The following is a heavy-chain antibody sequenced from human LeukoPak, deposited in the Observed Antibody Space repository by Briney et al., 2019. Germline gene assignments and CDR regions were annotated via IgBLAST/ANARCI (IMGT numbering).Heavy chain of an antibody. Sequence: ASVKVSCKASGYTFTSYDINWVRQATGQGLEWMGWMNPNSGNTGYAQKFQGRVTMTRNTSISTAYMELSSLRSEDTAVYYCARDAWFKDFHTTYNWFDPWGQGTLVTVSS. J-gene: IGHJ5*02. CDR1: GYTFTSYD. CDR3: ARDAWFKDFHTTYNWFDP. CDR2: MNPNSGNT. D-gene: IGHD2/OR15-2a*01. V-gene: IGHV1-8*01.